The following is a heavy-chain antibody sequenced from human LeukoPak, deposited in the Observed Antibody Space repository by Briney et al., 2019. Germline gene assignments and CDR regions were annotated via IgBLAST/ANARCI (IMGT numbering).Heavy chain of an antibody. CDR2: ISYDGSNK. Sequence: GGSLRLSCAASGFTFSSYAMHWVRQAPGKGLEWVAVISYDGSNKYYADSVKGRFTISRDNSKNTLYLQMNSLRAEDTAVYYCAKGLNSVAPHYFDYWGQGTLVTVSS. J-gene: IGHJ4*02. CDR1: GFTFSSYA. CDR3: AKGLNSVAPHYFDY. D-gene: IGHD6-19*01. V-gene: IGHV3-30-3*01.